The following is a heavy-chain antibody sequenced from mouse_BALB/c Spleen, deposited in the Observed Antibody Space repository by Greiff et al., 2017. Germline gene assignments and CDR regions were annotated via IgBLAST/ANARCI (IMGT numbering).Heavy chain of an antibody. CDR2: IAPGSGST. CDR3: ARDYGNPFAY. D-gene: IGHD2-1*01. V-gene: IGHV1S41*01. J-gene: IGHJ3*01. Sequence: DLVKPGASVKLSCKASGYTFTSYWLNWIKQRPGQGLEWIGRIAPGSGSTYYNEMFKGKATLTVDTSSSTAYIQLSSLSSEDSAVYFCARDYGNPFAYWGQGTLVTVSA. CDR1: GYTFTSYW.